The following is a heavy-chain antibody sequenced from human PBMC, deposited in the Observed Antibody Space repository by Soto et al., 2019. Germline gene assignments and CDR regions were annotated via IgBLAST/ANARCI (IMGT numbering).Heavy chain of an antibody. D-gene: IGHD3-3*01. CDR1: GYTFTGYY. J-gene: IGHJ6*02. Sequence: ASVKVSCKASGYTFTGYYMHWVRQAPGQGLEWMGIINPSGGSTSYAQKFQGRVTMTRDTSTSTVHMELSSLRSEDTAVYYCARGDRTYYDFWSGYYVGGINYYYYGMDVWGQGTTVTVSS. CDR3: ARGDRTYYDFWSGYYVGGINYYYYGMDV. CDR2: INPSGGST. V-gene: IGHV1-46*01.